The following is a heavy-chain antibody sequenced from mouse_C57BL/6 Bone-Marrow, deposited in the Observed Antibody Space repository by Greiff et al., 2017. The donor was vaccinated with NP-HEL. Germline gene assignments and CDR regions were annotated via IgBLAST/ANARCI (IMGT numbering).Heavy chain of an antibody. CDR1: GFNFKNTY. Sequence: DVKLQESVAELVRPGASVKLSCTASGFNFKNTYMHWVKQRPEQGLEWIGRIDPANGNTKSAPKFQGKATITADTSSNTAYLQLSSLTSEDTAIYYCARMMGTTVGARNYGGQGTTLTVSS. D-gene: IGHD1-1*01. J-gene: IGHJ2*01. CDR2: IDPANGNT. CDR3: ARMMGTTVGARNY. V-gene: IGHV14-3*01.